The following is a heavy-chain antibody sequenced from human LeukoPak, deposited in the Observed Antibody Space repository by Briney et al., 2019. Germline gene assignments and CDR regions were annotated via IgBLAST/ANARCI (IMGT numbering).Heavy chain of an antibody. J-gene: IGHJ4*02. CDR3: ARDRPVTMVTTEWDY. Sequence: ASVKLSCKASGYTFTGYYMHCVRGAPGQGLEWMGWINPNSGRKNYAQKFQGRVTMTRDTSISTAYMDLNRLTSDDTAVYDCARDRPVTMVTTEWDYWGKGSLVTVSS. CDR2: INPNSGRK. V-gene: IGHV1-2*02. D-gene: IGHD4-17*01. CDR1: GYTFTGYY.